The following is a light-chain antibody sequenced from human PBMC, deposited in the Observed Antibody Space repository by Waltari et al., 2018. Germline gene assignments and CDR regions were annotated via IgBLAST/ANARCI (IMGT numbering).Light chain of an antibody. CDR3: AAWDDSLNGYV. J-gene: IGLJ1*01. V-gene: IGLV1-44*01. CDR1: NSNIGSNT. CDR2: GND. Sequence: QSVLTQPPSASGTPGQRVTISCSGSNSNIGSNTVNWYQQLPTTAPHRLVYGNDQRPSGVPDRFSGSTSGTSASLAISGLQSEDEADYYCAAWDDSLNGYVFGTGTKVTVL.